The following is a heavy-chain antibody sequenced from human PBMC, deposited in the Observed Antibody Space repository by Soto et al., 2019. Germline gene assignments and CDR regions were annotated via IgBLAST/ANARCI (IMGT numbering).Heavy chain of an antibody. V-gene: IGHV3-21*01. CDR2: ISDSNNYI. Sequence: GGSLRLSCAASGLIFSSYSMNWVRQAPGKGLEWVSCISDSNNYIYYVDSVKGRFTISRDNAKNSLYLQMNSLRAEDTAVYYCARKQEDAFDIWGRGTMVTVSS. J-gene: IGHJ3*02. CDR3: ARKQEDAFDI. CDR1: GLIFSSYS. D-gene: IGHD6-13*01.